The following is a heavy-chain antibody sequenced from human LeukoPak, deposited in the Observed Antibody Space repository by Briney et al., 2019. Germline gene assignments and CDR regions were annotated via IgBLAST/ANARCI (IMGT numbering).Heavy chain of an antibody. V-gene: IGHV3-11*04. J-gene: IGHJ3*02. Sequence: SGGSLRLSCAASGFTFSDYYMSWLRQAPGKGLEWVSYICSCDNTIYYADSVKGRFTIYRDNAKNSLYLQMNSLRAEDTAVYYCARDKTFDSSGYYYVSGAFDIWGQGTMVTVSS. CDR2: ICSCDNTI. D-gene: IGHD3-22*01. CDR1: GFTFSDYY. CDR3: ARDKTFDSSGYYYVSGAFDI.